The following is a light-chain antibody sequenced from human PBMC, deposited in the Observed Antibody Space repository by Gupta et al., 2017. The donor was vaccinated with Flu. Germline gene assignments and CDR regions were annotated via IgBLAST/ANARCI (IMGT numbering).Light chain of an antibody. CDR2: AAS. J-gene: IGKJ1*01. V-gene: IGKV3-20*01. CDR1: ESVSNNY. CDR3: QEYHNSRT. Sequence: PGERATLSCRASESVSNNYLAWFQQKPGQAPRLLIYAASSRATGIPDRFSGSGSGTDFTLTINRLEPEDFAVYYCQEYHNSRTFGQGTKVEIK.